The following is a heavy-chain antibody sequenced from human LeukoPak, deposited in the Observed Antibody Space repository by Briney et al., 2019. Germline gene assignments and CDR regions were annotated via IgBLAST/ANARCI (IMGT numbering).Heavy chain of an antibody. CDR2: ISGSGGST. CDR3: AKDGLYGSGSLYYFDN. V-gene: IGHV3-23*01. D-gene: IGHD3-10*01. Sequence: GGSLRLSCAASGFTFSSYAMSWVRQAPGKGLEWVSAISGSGGSTYYADSVKGRFTLSRDSSKNTLYLQMNSLRAEDTAVYYCAKDGLYGSGSLYYFDNWGQGTLVAVSS. CDR1: GFTFSSYA. J-gene: IGHJ4*02.